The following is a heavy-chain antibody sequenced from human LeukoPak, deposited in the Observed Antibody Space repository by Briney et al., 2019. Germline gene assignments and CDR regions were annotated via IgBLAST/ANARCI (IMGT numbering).Heavy chain of an antibody. CDR1: GGSVSSYY. J-gene: IGHJ4*02. Sequence: PSETLSLTCTVSGGSVSSYYWSWIRQPPGKGLEWIGYIYYSGSINYNPSLKSRVTISVDMSKNQFSLQLSSVTAADTAVYYCARQSRDGDYIAKLFDYWGQGTLVTVSS. V-gene: IGHV4-59*08. CDR2: IYYSGSI. CDR3: ARQSRDGDYIAKLFDY. D-gene: IGHD4-17*01.